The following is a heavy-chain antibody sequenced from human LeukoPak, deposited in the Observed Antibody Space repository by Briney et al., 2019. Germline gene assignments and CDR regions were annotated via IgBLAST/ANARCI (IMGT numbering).Heavy chain of an antibody. CDR3: ARDLGGRTVVTTDF. Sequence: ASVKVSCKASGYTFTSYGISWVRQAPGQGLEWMGWISTYYGNTNYAQKLQGRVTMTTDTSTSTAYMELRSLRSDDTAVYYCARDLGGRTVVTTDFWSQGTLVTVSS. D-gene: IGHD4-23*01. CDR1: GYTFTSYG. CDR2: ISTYYGNT. V-gene: IGHV1-18*01. J-gene: IGHJ4*02.